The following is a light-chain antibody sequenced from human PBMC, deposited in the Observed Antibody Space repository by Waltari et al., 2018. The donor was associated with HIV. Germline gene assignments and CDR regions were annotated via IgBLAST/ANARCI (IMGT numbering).Light chain of an antibody. CDR1: NADVGAYNY. J-gene: IGLJ3*02. V-gene: IGLV2-11*01. Sequence: QSVLTQTRSLSRSPSQSVTISCTGTNADVGAYNYVSWYQQHPGKTPKLLIYDVPKRPSGVPDRFSGSKSGNTASLTISGLQAEDEADYYCCSYAGSPWMFGGGTRLTVL. CDR3: CSYAGSPWM. CDR2: DVP.